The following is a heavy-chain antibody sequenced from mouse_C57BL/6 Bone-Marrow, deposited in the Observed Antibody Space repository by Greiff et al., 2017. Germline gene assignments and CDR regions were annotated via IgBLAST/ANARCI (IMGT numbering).Heavy chain of an antibody. V-gene: IGHV1-69*01. CDR2: IDPSDSYT. Sequence: QVQLQQPGAELVMPGASVKLSCKASGYTFTSYWMHWVKQRPGQGLEWIGEIDPSDSYTNYNQKFKGKTTLTVEKSSSTAYMQLSSLTSEDSAVYYCARSCYSNYVGVYYYAMDYWGQGTSGTVST. D-gene: IGHD2-5*01. J-gene: IGHJ4*01. CDR1: GYTFTSYW. CDR3: ARSCYSNYVGVYYYAMDY.